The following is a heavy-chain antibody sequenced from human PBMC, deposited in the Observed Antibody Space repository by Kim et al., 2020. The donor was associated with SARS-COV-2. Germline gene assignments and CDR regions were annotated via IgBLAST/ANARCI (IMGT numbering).Heavy chain of an antibody. CDR3: ARGPYVYVWGSYRPFAFA. V-gene: IGHV4-34*01. CDR2: INHSGST. CDR1: GGSFSGYY. Sequence: SETLSLTCAVYGGSFSGYYWSWIRQPPGKGLEWIGEINHSGSTNYNPSLKSRVTISVDTSKNQFSLKLSSVTAADTAVFYCARGPYVYVWGSYRPFAFA. D-gene: IGHD3-16*02. J-gene: IGHJ3*02.